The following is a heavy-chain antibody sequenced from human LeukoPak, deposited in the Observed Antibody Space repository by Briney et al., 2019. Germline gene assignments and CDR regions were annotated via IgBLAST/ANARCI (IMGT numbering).Heavy chain of an antibody. CDR1: GGTFSSYA. CDR3: ARTRGETYYYGSGSYADAFDI. CDR2: IIPIFGTA. D-gene: IGHD3-10*01. V-gene: IGHV1-69*06. J-gene: IGHJ3*02. Sequence: VASVKVSCKASGGTFSSYAISWVRQAPGQGLEWMGGIIPIFGTANYAQKFQGRVTITADKSTSTAYMELSSLRSEDTAVYYCARTRGETYYYGSGSYADAFDIWGQGTMVTVSS.